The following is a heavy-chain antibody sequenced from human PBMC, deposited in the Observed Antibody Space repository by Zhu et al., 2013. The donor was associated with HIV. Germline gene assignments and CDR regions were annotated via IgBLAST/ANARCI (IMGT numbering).Heavy chain of an antibody. Sequence: QVQLVQSGAEVKKPGASVKVSCKASGYTFTSYDINWVRQATGQGLEWMGWMNPNSGNTGYAQKFQGRVTITRNTSISTAYMELSSLRSEDTAVYYCARGQPAYCGGDCYPGWFDPWGQGTLVTVSS. V-gene: IGHV1-8*03. CDR1: GYTFTSYD. J-gene: IGHJ5*02. CDR3: ARGQPAYCGGDCYPGWFDP. D-gene: IGHD2-21*01. CDR2: MNPNSGNT.